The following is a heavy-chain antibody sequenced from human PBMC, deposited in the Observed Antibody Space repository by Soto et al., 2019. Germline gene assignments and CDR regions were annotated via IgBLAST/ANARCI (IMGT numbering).Heavy chain of an antibody. V-gene: IGHV4-30-4*01. CDR3: ARAKGLVTVTTSWFDP. CDR2: IYYSGST. D-gene: IGHD4-17*01. J-gene: IGHJ5*02. CDR1: GDSINSGDYY. Sequence: QVQLQESGPGLVKPSQTLSLTCTVSGDSINSGDYYWSWIRQPPGKGLEWIGYIYYSGSTYYNPSLKSRVSISADTSKNQFSLKLSSVTAADTAVYYCARAKGLVTVTTSWFDPWGQGTLVTVSS.